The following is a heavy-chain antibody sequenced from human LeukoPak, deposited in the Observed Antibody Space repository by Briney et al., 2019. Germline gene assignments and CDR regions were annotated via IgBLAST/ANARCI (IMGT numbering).Heavy chain of an antibody. CDR1: GYSISSGYY. CDR2: IYHSGST. Sequence: SETLSLTCTVSGYSISSGYYWGWIRQPPGKGLEWIGSIYHSGSTYYNPSLKSRLTISADTSKNQFSLRLSSVTAADTAVYYCARDFSGYDFGYWGQGTLATVSS. V-gene: IGHV4-38-2*02. J-gene: IGHJ4*02. CDR3: ARDFSGYDFGY. D-gene: IGHD5-12*01.